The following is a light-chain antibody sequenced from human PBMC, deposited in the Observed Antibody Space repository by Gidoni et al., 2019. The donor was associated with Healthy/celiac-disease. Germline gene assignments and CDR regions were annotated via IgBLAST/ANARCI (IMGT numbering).Light chain of an antibody. Sequence: EIVLTQSPGTLSLSPGEGPTLSCRASQSVSSSYLAWYQQKPAQAPRLPTYGASSRATGLPDRFSGSGSGTDFTLTISRLEPEDFAVYYCQQLWTFGQGTKVEIK. V-gene: IGKV3-20*01. J-gene: IGKJ1*01. CDR2: GAS. CDR1: QSVSSSY. CDR3: QQLWT.